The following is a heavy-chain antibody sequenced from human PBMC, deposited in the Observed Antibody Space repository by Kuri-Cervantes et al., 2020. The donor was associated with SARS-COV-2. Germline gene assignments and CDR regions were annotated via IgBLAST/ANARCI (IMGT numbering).Heavy chain of an antibody. Sequence: GGSLRLSCAASGFTFSSDWMSWVRQAPGKGLEWVANIKQDGSERFYVDSVKGRFTISRDNAKNSLYLQMNSLRAEDTAVYYCASNGWGFRNPGGVSGFDYWGQGTLVTVSS. J-gene: IGHJ4*02. D-gene: IGHD3-16*01. CDR2: IKQDGSER. CDR1: GFTFSSDW. V-gene: IGHV3-7*01. CDR3: ASNGWGFRNPGGVSGFDY.